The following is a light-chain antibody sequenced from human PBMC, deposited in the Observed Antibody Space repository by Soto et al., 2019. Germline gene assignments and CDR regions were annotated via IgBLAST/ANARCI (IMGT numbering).Light chain of an antibody. V-gene: IGKV1-9*01. J-gene: IGKJ5*01. Sequence: DIQLTQSPSFLSASVGDRVTITCRASQGISSYLAWYQQNPGKAPKLLIYAASTLQSGVPSRFSGSGSGTEFTLTISSLQPEDFATYYCQPLDSYSTCGQGTRLEIK. CDR2: AAS. CDR1: QGISSY. CDR3: QPLDSYST.